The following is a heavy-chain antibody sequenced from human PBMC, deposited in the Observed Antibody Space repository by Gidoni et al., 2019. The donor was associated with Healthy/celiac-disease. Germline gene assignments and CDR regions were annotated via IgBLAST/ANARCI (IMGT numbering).Heavy chain of an antibody. CDR3: ARNLMSTVTTCHDY. J-gene: IGHJ4*02. CDR1: GFTFSSYS. D-gene: IGHD4-4*01. Sequence: EVQLVGSGGGLVKPGGSLRLSCAASGFTFSSYSMNWVRQAPGKGLEWVSSISSSSSYIYYADSVKGRFTISRDNAKNSLYLQMNSLRAEDTAVYYCARNLMSTVTTCHDYWGQGTLVTVSS. CDR2: ISSSSSYI. V-gene: IGHV3-21*01.